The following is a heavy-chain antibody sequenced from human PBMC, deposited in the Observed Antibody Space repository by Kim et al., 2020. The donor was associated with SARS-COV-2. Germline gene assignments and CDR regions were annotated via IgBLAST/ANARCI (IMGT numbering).Heavy chain of an antibody. CDR3: ARAPATAMVSRPHYYYGMDV. D-gene: IGHD5-18*01. CDR1: GGTFSSYA. CDR2: IIPIFGTA. Sequence: SVKVSCKASGGTFSSYAISWVRQAPGQGLEWMGGIIPIFGTANYAQKFQGRVTITADESTSTAYMELSSLRSEDTAVYYCARAPATAMVSRPHYYYGMDVWGQGTTFTVSS. V-gene: IGHV1-69*13. J-gene: IGHJ6*02.